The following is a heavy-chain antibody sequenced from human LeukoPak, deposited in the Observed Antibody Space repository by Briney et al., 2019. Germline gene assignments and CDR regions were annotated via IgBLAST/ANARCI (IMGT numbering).Heavy chain of an antibody. CDR2: IKTDGSSA. V-gene: IGHV3-74*01. CDR1: GFTFSSYW. J-gene: IGHJ4*02. CDR3: ARTEY. Sequence: GGSLRLSCAASGFTFSSYWMHWVRQAPGKGLVWVSRIKTDGSSADYADSVKGRFAISRDNAKNSLYLQMNSLRAEDTAVYYCARTEYWGQGTLVTVSS.